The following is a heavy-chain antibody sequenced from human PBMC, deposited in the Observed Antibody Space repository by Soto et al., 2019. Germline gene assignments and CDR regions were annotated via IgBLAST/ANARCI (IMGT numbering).Heavy chain of an antibody. V-gene: IGHV3-21*01. CDR1: GFTFSSYS. Sequence: EVQLVESGGGLVKPGGSLRLSCAASGFTFSSYSMNWVRQAPGKGLEWVSSISSSSSYIYYADSVKGRFTISRDNAKNSLYLQMNSLRAEDTAVYYCARVGLATSSDYYYYGMDVWGQGTTVTVSS. CDR2: ISSSSSYI. J-gene: IGHJ6*02. D-gene: IGHD5-12*01. CDR3: ARVGLATSSDYYYYGMDV.